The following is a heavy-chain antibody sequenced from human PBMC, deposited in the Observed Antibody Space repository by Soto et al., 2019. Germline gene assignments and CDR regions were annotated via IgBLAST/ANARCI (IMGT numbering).Heavy chain of an antibody. D-gene: IGHD6-13*01. V-gene: IGHV1-69*01. CDR1: GGTFSSYF. J-gene: IGHJ6*02. Sequence: QVQLVQSGAEVKKAGSSVKVSCKVSGGTFSSYFINWVRQAPGQGLEWVGGIIPVFGTGSYAEKFQGRVTITGDESTSAGNMKLSRLTYDDTAVYYCAREAHSAAAAYHYLGLDVWGQGTTVTV. CDR2: IIPVFGTG. CDR3: AREAHSAAAAYHYLGLDV.